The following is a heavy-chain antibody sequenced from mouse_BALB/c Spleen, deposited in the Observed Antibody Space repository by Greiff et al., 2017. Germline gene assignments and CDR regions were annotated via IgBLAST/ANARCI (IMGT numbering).Heavy chain of an antibody. D-gene: IGHD1-2*01. V-gene: IGHV5-9-4*01. CDR1: GFTFSSYA. Sequence: EVKVVESGGGLVKPGGSLKLSCAASGFTFSSYAMSWVRQSPEKRLEWVAEISSGGSYTYYPDTVTGRFTISRDNAKNTLYLEMSSLRSEDTAMYYCARDLTTAPYWGQGTSVTVSS. CDR3: ARDLTTAPY. CDR2: ISSGGSYT. J-gene: IGHJ4*01.